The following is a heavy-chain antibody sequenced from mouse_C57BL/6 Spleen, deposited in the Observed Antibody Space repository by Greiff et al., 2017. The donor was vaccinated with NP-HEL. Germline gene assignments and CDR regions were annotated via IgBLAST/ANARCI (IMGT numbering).Heavy chain of an antibody. CDR1: GFNIKDDY. CDR2: IDPENGDT. D-gene: IGHD2-2*01. CDR3: TTWMVTTGPFAY. Sequence: VQLQQSGAELVRPGASVKLSCTASGFNIKDDYMHWVKQRPEQGLEWIGWIDPENGDTEYAPKFQGKATITADTSSNTAYLQLSSLTSEDTAVYYCTTWMVTTGPFAYWGQGTLVTVSA. V-gene: IGHV14-4*01. J-gene: IGHJ3*01.